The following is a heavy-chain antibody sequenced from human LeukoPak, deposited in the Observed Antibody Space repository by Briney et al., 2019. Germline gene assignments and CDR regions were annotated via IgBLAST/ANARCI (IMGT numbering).Heavy chain of an antibody. V-gene: IGHV3-23*01. CDR2: ISDSGGRT. CDR1: GITLSNYG. Sequence: GGSLRLSCAVSGITLSNYGMSWVCQAPGKGLEWVAGISDSGGRTNHADSVKGRLTISRDNPKNTLYLQMNSLRTEDTAVYFCAKRGVVIRVILVGFHKEAYYFDSWGQGALVTVSS. D-gene: IGHD3-22*01. CDR3: AKRGVVIRVILVGFHKEAYYFDS. J-gene: IGHJ4*02.